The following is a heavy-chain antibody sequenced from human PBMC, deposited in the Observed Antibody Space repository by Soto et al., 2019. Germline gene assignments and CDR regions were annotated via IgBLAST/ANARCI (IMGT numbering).Heavy chain of an antibody. CDR2: MNPNSGNT. Sequence: ASVEVSCKASGYTVTSYDINWVRQANGQGLEWMGWMNPNSGNTGYAQKFQGRVTMTRNTSISTAYMELSSLRSEDTAVYYCARGRRGFDWLFHYYGMDVWGQGTTVTVS. V-gene: IGHV1-8*01. D-gene: IGHD3-9*01. CDR1: GYTVTSYD. J-gene: IGHJ6*02. CDR3: ARGRRGFDWLFHYYGMDV.